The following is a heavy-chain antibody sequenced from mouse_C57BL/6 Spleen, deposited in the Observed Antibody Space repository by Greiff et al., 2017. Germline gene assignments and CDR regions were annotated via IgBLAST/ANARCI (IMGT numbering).Heavy chain of an antibody. J-gene: IGHJ4*01. CDR1: GFTFSDYG. Sequence: VESGGGLVKPGGSLKLSCAASGFTFSDYGMHWVRQAPEKGLEWVAYISSGSSTIYYADTVKGRFTISRDNAKNTLFLQMTSLRSEDTAMYYCASNHLYAMDYWGQGTSVTVSS. CDR3: ASNHLYAMDY. CDR2: ISSGSSTI. V-gene: IGHV5-17*01.